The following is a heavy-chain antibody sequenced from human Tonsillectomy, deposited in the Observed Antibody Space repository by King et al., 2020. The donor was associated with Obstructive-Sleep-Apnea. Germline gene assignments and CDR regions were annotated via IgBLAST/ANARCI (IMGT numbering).Heavy chain of an antibody. V-gene: IGHV4-34*01. CDR1: GVSFSGYY. Sequence: VQLQQWGAGRLKPSETLSLTCAVYGVSFSGYYWSWSRQPPGQGLEWIWEIKHSVSTNYNPSLTWRVTISLDRPKNQFSLNLSSVTAAGTAVHYGVRGSTAAGRITFGGVIVIPPYYFDYWGQGTLVTVSS. CDR2: IKHSVST. CDR3: VRGSTAAGRITFGGVIVIPPYYFDY. J-gene: IGHJ4*02. D-gene: IGHD3-16*02.